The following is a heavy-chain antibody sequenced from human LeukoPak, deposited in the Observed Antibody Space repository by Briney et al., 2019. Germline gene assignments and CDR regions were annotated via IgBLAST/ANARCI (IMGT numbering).Heavy chain of an antibody. D-gene: IGHD2-2*01. CDR3: ARDPLVPAALNDY. Sequence: SQTLSLTCTVSGGSISSGDYYWSWIRQPPGKGLEWTGYIYYSGSTYYNPSLKSRVTISVDTSKNQFSLKLSSVTAADTAVYYCARDPLVPAALNDYWGQGTLVTVSS. J-gene: IGHJ4*02. CDR1: GGSISSGDYY. V-gene: IGHV4-30-4*01. CDR2: IYYSGST.